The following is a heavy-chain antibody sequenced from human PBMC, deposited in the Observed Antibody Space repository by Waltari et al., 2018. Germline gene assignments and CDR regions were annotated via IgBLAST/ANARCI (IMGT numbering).Heavy chain of an antibody. V-gene: IGHV3-7*01. Sequence: EAQLVQSGGGLVQPGGSLTLSCSASGFTISRFWMTWIRQAPGQGLQWVAHIGPDGSDKYYVDSVKGRFTISRDNAENSLLLQMSSLRVEDTALYYCVGWNDPINSWGQRTLVAVSS. CDR2: IGPDGSDK. CDR3: VGWNDPINS. D-gene: IGHD1-1*01. CDR1: GFTISRFW. J-gene: IGHJ4*02.